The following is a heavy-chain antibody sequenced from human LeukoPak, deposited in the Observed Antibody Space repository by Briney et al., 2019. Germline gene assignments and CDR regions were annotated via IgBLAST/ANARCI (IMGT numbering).Heavy chain of an antibody. J-gene: IGHJ6*02. CDR2: INHNGNVN. CDR3: ARGGGLDV. V-gene: IGHV3-7*03. D-gene: IGHD3-16*01. CDR1: GFTFSSYW. Sequence: GGSLRLSCAASGFTFSSYWMNWARQAQGKGLEWVASINHNGNVNYYVDSVKGRFTISRDNAKNSLYLQMSNLRAEDTAVYSCARGGGLDVWGQGATVTVSS.